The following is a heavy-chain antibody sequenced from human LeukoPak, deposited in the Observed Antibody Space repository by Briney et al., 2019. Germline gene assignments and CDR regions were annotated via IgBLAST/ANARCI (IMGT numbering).Heavy chain of an antibody. CDR2: ISYDGSNE. CDR3: AKGPEGYSSLYYFDY. D-gene: IGHD5-18*01. CDR1: GFTFSSYG. J-gene: IGHJ4*02. Sequence: GGSLRLSCAASGFTFSSYGMHWVRQAPGKGLEWVAVISYDGSNEYYADSVKGRFTISRDNSKNTLYLQMNSLRAEDTAVYYCAKGPEGYSSLYYFDYWGQGTLVTVSS. V-gene: IGHV3-30*18.